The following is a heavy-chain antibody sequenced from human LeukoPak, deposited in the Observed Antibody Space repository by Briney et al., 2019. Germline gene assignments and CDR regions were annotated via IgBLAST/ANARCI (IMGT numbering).Heavy chain of an antibody. Sequence: SETLSLTCAVYGGSFSGYYWSWIRQPPGKGLEWIGEINHSGSTNYNPSLKSRVTISVDTSKNQFSLKLSSVTAADTAVYYCARAPPYYYYYGIDVWGQGTTVTVSS. CDR3: ARAPPYYYYYGIDV. CDR2: INHSGST. V-gene: IGHV4-34*01. CDR1: GGSFSGYY. J-gene: IGHJ6*02.